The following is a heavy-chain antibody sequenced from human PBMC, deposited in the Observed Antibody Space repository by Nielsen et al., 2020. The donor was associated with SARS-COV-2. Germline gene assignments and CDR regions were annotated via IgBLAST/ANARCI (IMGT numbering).Heavy chain of an antibody. J-gene: IGHJ3*01. Sequence: GESLKISCAASGFTFNIYAMAWVRRAPGRGLQWVTGVSSSGGSTYYTDSVKGRFSISRDNSKNTLFLLMHSLRVEDTAVYYCARDGVVRGDALDLWGQGTMVTVSS. D-gene: IGHD3-10*01. CDR3: ARDGVVRGDALDL. CDR1: GFTFNIYA. CDR2: VSSSGGST. V-gene: IGHV3-23*01.